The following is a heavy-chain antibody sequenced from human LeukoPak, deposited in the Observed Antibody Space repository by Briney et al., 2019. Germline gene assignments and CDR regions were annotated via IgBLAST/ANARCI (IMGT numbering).Heavy chain of an antibody. J-gene: IGHJ3*02. V-gene: IGHV3-15*01. Sequence: GGSLRLSCAASGFTFSNAWMSWVRQAPGKGLEWVGRIKSKTDGGTTDYAAPVKGRFTISRDDSKNTLYLQMNSLKTEDTAVYYCTTENPDIVVVVAATARGDAFDIWGQGTMVTVSS. D-gene: IGHD2-15*01. CDR2: IKSKTDGGTT. CDR1: GFTFSNAW. CDR3: TTENPDIVVVVAATARGDAFDI.